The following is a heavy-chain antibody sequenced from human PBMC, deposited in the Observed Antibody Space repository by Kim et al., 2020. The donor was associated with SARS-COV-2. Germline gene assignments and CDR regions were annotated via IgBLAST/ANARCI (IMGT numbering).Heavy chain of an antibody. V-gene: IGHV1-2*02. D-gene: IGHD2-15*01. J-gene: IGHJ5*02. CDR1: GYSFTDYY. CDR2: INPNSGGT. Sequence: ASVKVSCKASGYSFTDYYVHWVRQAPGQGLEWMGWINPNSGGTKYAQKFQGRVTMTTDTSISTAYMGLNSLRFDDTAVYFCARALAYCRGGSCYPWGQGTLVPVSS. CDR3: ARALAYCRGGSCYP.